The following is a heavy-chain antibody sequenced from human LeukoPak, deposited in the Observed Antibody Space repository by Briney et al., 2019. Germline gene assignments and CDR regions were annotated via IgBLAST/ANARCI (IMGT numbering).Heavy chain of an antibody. J-gene: IGHJ4*02. V-gene: IGHV3-30*02. CDR2: IRYDGSNK. CDR1: GFTFSSYG. CDR3: AKAPSGYDSSGYYFGFDY. Sequence: GGSLRLSCAASGFTFSSYGMHWVRQAPGKGLEWVAFIRYDGSNKYYADSVKGRFTNSRDNSKNTLYLQMNSLRAEDTAVYYCAKAPSGYDSSGYYFGFDYWGQGTLVTVSS. D-gene: IGHD3-22*01.